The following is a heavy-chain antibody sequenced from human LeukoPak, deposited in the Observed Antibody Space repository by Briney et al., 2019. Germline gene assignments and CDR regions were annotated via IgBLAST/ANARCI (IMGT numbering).Heavy chain of an antibody. D-gene: IGHD5-18*01. V-gene: IGHV4-59*11. Sequence: SETLSLTCSVSGGSIGSLYWSWIRQPPGEGLEWIGYIYYGGNTNYNPSLKSRVTISVDTSKNQFFLKVSSVTAADTAVYYCARGRVDTVLAHWGQGTLVTVSS. CDR3: ARGRVDTVLAH. J-gene: IGHJ4*02. CDR2: IYYGGNT. CDR1: GGSIGSLY.